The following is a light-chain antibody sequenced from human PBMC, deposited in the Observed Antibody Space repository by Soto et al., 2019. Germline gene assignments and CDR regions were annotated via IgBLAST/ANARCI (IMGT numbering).Light chain of an antibody. CDR3: QVWDSRTAV. V-gene: IGLV3-9*01. Sequence: SYELTQPLSVSVALGQTARITCGGYNIGSRNVYWYQRKPGQAPVLVIYRDDNRPSEIPERFSGSNSGNTATLTISRAQAGDEADYDCQVWDSRTAVFGGGTQLTVL. J-gene: IGLJ7*01. CDR2: RDD. CDR1: NIGSRN.